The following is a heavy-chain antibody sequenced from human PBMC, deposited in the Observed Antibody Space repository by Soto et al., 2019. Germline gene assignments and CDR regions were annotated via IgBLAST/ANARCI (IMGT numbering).Heavy chain of an antibody. Sequence: PGGSLRLSCAASGFTFSSYAMNWVRQAPGKGLEWVSSISSSSYIYYADSVKGRFTISRDNAKNSLYLQMNSLRAEDTAVYYCARDSVSSRMTTVTVNWFDPWGQGTLVTVSS. CDR3: ARDSVSSRMTTVTVNWFDP. CDR1: GFTFSSYA. J-gene: IGHJ5*02. CDR2: ISSSSYI. V-gene: IGHV3-21*01. D-gene: IGHD4-17*01.